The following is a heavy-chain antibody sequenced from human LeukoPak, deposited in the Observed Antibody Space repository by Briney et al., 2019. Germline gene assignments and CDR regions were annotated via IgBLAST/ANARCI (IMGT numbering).Heavy chain of an antibody. CDR3: ASPRGDDSGGYYTWYFHH. Sequence: SETLPLTCTVSGGSISSGGYYWSWIRQPPGKGLEWIGSGSTYYNPSLKSRVTISVDTSKNQFSLKLSSVTAADTAVYFCASPRGDDSGGYYTWYFHHWGQGILVTVSS. J-gene: IGHJ1*01. CDR2: SGST. V-gene: IGHV4-39*07. D-gene: IGHD3-22*01. CDR1: GGSISSGGYY.